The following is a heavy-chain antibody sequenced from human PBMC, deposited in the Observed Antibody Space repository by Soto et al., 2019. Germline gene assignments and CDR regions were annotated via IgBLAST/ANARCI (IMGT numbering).Heavy chain of an antibody. V-gene: IGHV1-18*01. Sequence: GASVKVSCKASGYTFTSYGISWVRQAPGQGLEWMGWISAYNGNTNYAQKLQGRVTMTTDTSTSTAYMELRSLRSDDTAVYYCASGPGGHDYGDYDAFDIWGQGTMVTVSS. CDR1: GYTFTSYG. D-gene: IGHD4-17*01. CDR2: ISAYNGNT. CDR3: ASGPGGHDYGDYDAFDI. J-gene: IGHJ3*02.